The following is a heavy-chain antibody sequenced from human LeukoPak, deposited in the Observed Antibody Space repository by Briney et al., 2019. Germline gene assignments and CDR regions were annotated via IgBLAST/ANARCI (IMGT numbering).Heavy chain of an antibody. V-gene: IGHV3-23*01. CDR2: IGGGDGSI. D-gene: IGHD6-19*01. CDR1: GFTFSNFA. J-gene: IGHJ6*02. CDR3: AKGMGLAHYYFYGMDV. Sequence: GGSLRLSCAASGFTFSNFAVNWVSQAPGKGLEWVSVIGGGDGSIYYADSVKGRFTISRDNSKNTLYLQMTSLRAEDAAIYYCAKGMGLAHYYFYGMDVWGQGTTVTVSS.